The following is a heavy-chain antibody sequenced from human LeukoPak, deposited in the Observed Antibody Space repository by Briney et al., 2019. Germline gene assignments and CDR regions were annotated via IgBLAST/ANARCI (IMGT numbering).Heavy chain of an antibody. V-gene: IGHV3-23*01. CDR3: AKGTSYGSGNYYFDY. J-gene: IGHJ4*02. Sequence: GGSLRLSCAASGFTFSSYAMSWVRQAPGKGLEWVSAISGSGGSTYYADSVKGRFTISRDNSKNTLYLQMNSLRAEDTAVYYCAKGTSYGSGNYYFDYWGQGTLVTVSS. CDR1: GFTFSSYA. D-gene: IGHD3-10*01. CDR2: ISGSGGST.